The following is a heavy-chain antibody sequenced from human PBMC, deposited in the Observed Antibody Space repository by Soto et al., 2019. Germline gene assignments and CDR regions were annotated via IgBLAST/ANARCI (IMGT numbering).Heavy chain of an antibody. CDR1: GGTFSGYA. CDR3: ATRSLGTSRPPDFDN. J-gene: IGHJ4*02. V-gene: IGHV1-69*01. Sequence: QVQLVQSGAEVKKPGSSVKVSCQASGGTFSGYALTWVRQAPGQGLEWMGEFVPLFGSTNYAQKFAGRITIIADDSTRTGYMELRTLRSEDTAVYYCATRSLGTSRPPDFDNWGQGTLVTVSS. CDR2: FVPLFGST.